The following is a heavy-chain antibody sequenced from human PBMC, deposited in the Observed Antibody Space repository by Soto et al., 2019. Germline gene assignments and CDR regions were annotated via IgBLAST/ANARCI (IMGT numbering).Heavy chain of an antibody. CDR2: ISGSGGST. CDR3: AKDSKGLAGSLCGGNSA. Sequence: EVQLLESGGGLVQPGGSLRLSCAASGFTFSSYAMSWVRQAPGKGLEWVSAISGSGGSTYYADSVKGRFTISRDNSKNTLYLQMNSLRAEDTAVYYCAKDSKGLAGSLCGGNSAWGQGTLVTVSS. V-gene: IGHV3-23*01. CDR1: GFTFSSYA. J-gene: IGHJ5*02. D-gene: IGHD2-21*02.